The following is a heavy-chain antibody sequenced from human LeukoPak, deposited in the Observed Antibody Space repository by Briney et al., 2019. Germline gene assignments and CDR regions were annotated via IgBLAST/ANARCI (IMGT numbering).Heavy chain of an antibody. D-gene: IGHD2-2*01. Sequence: PGGSLRLSCAASGLTLSVSAMSWVRQAPGKGLEWVSGISGSRDNTYYADSVKGRFTISRDNSKNTLYLQMNSLRAEDTAVYYCARDVVLAAATVPFDYWGQGTLVTVSS. CDR2: ISGSRDNT. V-gene: IGHV3-23*01. CDR1: GLTLSVSA. J-gene: IGHJ4*02. CDR3: ARDVVLAAATVPFDY.